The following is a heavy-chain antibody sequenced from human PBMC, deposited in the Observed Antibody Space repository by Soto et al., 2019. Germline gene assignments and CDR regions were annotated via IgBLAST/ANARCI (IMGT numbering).Heavy chain of an antibody. D-gene: IGHD3-16*01. J-gene: IGHJ4*02. Sequence: QPLSLTGVSSADSVSSNIAAWDWIRQAPKRGSEWRGRTYYRSKWNTDEAVSVGSRITINRDTPENKCALQLIYMTPEDTAVYSCARNLGGPLDSWGQGTLVTVSS. CDR3: ARNLGGPLDS. V-gene: IGHV6-1*01. CDR1: ADSVSSNIAA. CDR2: TYYRSKWNT.